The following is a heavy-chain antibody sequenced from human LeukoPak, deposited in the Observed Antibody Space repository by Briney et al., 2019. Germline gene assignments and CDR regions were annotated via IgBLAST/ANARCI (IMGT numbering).Heavy chain of an antibody. CDR2: IRYDGTTK. V-gene: IGHV3-30*02. CDR3: AKDSAGAGASPGGRGVDY. J-gene: IGHJ4*02. Sequence: AGSLTLSCAASAFTFCNYGMDWDRPAPGKGLEWVAFIRYDGTTKYYADSVRGRFTISRDTSKNTMDLHMISLRAEAAAVYDCAKDSAGAGASPGGRGVDYWGQGTLVIVSS. CDR1: AFTFCNYG. D-gene: IGHD3-3*01.